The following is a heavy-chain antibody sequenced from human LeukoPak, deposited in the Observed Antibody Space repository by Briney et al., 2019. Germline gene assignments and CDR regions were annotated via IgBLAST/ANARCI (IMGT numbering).Heavy chain of an antibody. CDR2: INHSGST. V-gene: IGHV4-34*01. CDR1: GGSFSGYY. J-gene: IGHJ4*02. CDR3: ARRCSMIVVGDYFDY. D-gene: IGHD3-22*01. Sequence: SETLSLTCAVYGGSFSGYYWSWIRQPPGKGLEWIGEINHSGSTNYNPSLKSRVTISVDTSKNQFSLKLSSVTAADTAVYYCARRCSMIVVGDYFDYWGQGTLVTVSS.